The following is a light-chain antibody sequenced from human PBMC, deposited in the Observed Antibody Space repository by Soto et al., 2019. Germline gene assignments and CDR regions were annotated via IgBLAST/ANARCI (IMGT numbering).Light chain of an antibody. CDR1: QSIRNW. V-gene: IGKV1-12*01. CDR2: AAS. Sequence: DIQMTQSPSTLSASVGDRVTITCRASQSIRNWLAWYQQRPGKAPKLLIYAASGLQSGVPSRFSASGSGTDFTLTISYLQPEDFAAYYCQQTYSVPATFGQGTKVDIK. CDR3: QQTYSVPAT. J-gene: IGKJ1*01.